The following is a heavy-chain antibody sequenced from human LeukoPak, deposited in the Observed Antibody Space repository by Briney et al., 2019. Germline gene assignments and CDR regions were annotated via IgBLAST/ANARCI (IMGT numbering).Heavy chain of an antibody. CDR3: ARVGDSGGYYVYFDY. D-gene: IGHD3-22*01. CDR2: INPNSGGT. Sequence: ASVKVSRKASGYTFTGYYMHWVRQAPGQGLEWMGWINPNSGGTNYAQKFQGRVTMTRDTSISTAYMELSRLRSDDTAVYYCARVGDSGGYYVYFDYWGQGTLVTVSS. V-gene: IGHV1-2*02. J-gene: IGHJ4*02. CDR1: GYTFTGYY.